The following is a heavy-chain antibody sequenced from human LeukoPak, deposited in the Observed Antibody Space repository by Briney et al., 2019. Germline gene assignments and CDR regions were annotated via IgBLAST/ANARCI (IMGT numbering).Heavy chain of an antibody. J-gene: IGHJ3*02. CDR2: ISWNSGSI. CDR1: GFTFDDYA. CDR3: LVVPAAILAFDI. Sequence: PGRSLRLSCAASGFTFDDYAMHWVRQAPGKGLEWVSGISWNSGSIGYADSVKGRFTISRDNAKNSLYLQMNSLRAEDTAVYYCLVVPAAILAFDIWGQGTMVTVSS. D-gene: IGHD2-2*02. V-gene: IGHV3-9*01.